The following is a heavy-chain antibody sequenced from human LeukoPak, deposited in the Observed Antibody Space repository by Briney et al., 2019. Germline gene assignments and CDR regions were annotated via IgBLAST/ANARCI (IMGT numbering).Heavy chain of an antibody. CDR2: IYYSGST. CDR3: ARDRSSGWYGWFDP. D-gene: IGHD6-19*01. J-gene: IGHJ5*02. V-gene: IGHV4-59*01. CDR1: GGSISSYY. Sequence: SETLSLTCTVSGGSISSYYWSWMRQPPGKGLEWIGYIYYSGSTNYNPSLKSRVTISVDTSKNQFSLKLSSVTAADTAVYYCARDRSSGWYGWFDPWGQGTLVTVSS.